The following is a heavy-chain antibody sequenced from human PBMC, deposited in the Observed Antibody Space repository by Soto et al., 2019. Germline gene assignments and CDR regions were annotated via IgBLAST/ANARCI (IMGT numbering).Heavy chain of an antibody. Sequence: GSGPTLVNPTQTLTLTCTFSGFSLSSSGGGVGWIRQPPGKALEWLAVIYWNDDQRYSPSLKSRLTITKDTSKNQVVLTMTDMDPVDTATYYCAHFSGYEQFEYWGQGTLVTVSS. CDR3: AHFSGYEQFEY. V-gene: IGHV2-5*01. D-gene: IGHD5-12*01. CDR1: GFSLSSSGGG. CDR2: IYWNDDQ. J-gene: IGHJ4*02.